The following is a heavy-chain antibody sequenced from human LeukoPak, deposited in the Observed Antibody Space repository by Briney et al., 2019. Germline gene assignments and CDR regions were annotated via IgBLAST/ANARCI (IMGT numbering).Heavy chain of an antibody. D-gene: IGHD4-17*01. CDR1: GYTFTDYY. Sequence: ASVKVSCKASGYTFTDYYVHCVRQAPGQGLEWMGWINTNTGNPTYAQGFTGRFVFSLDTSVSTAYLQISSLKAEDTAVYYCARGGLNDYGDYSDFDYWGQGTLVTVSS. CDR2: INTNTGNP. V-gene: IGHV7-4-1*02. CDR3: ARGGLNDYGDYSDFDY. J-gene: IGHJ4*02.